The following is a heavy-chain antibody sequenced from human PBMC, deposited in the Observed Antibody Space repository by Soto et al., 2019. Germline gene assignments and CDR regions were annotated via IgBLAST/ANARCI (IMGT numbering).Heavy chain of an antibody. D-gene: IGHD2-8*02. CDR2: ISYDSTKT. CDR1: GFTFNSYG. Sequence: QVQLVESGGGVVQPGRSLRLSCAASGFTFNSYGMHWVRQGPGYGLEWVAFISYDSTKTDYADSVKGRLTISRDNSNSALYVQMNSLAGEDTAVYYGARTRGAWSDFHYYSLDVWGQGTTVTVS. J-gene: IGHJ6*02. V-gene: IGHV3-30*03. CDR3: ARTRGAWSDFHYYSLDV.